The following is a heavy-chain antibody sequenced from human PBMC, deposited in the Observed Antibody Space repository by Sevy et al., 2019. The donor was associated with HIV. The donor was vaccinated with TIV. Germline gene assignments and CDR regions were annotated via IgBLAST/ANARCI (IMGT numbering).Heavy chain of an antibody. V-gene: IGHV3-33*07. J-gene: IGHJ4*02. CDR2: IWSEGCDQ. CDR3: AVGGYYYDNSAYYALDS. CDR1: GFTFSNYA. Sequence: GGSLRLSCAATGFTFSNYAMYWVRQAPGKGMEWVAIIWSEGCDQYHADSVKGRFTISRDNSKNTLYLQMNNVMVEDTAVYYCAVGGYYYDNSAYYALDSWGQGTLVTVSS. D-gene: IGHD3-22*01.